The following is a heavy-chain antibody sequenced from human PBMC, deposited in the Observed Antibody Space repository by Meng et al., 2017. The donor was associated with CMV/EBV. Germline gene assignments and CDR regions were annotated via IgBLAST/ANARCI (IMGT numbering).Heavy chain of an antibody. CDR1: GFCFSASV. Sequence: GESLKISCAASGFCFSASVIHWVRQTSGKGLEWVGRFGHKTYRYASPYVASLKGRFTISRDDSKNMAFLQMNSLKSEDTAVYYCARADIVVVPAARKVYYYYGMDVWGQGTTVTVSS. J-gene: IGHJ6*02. D-gene: IGHD2-2*01. V-gene: IGHV3-73*01. CDR2: FGHKTYRYAS. CDR3: ARADIVVVPAARKVYYYYGMDV.